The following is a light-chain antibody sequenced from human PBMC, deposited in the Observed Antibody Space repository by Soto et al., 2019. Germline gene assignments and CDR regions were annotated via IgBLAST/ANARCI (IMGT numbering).Light chain of an antibody. Sequence: QSALTQPPSASGTPGQRVTISCSGSSSNIETNDIYWHQQLPGSAPKLLIYSNDQRPSGVPDRFSASKSGTSASLAISGLRSEDEAEYFCATWDYSLSGVVFGGGTKLTVL. CDR1: SSNIETND. CDR3: ATWDYSLSGVV. CDR2: SND. V-gene: IGLV1-47*02. J-gene: IGLJ2*01.